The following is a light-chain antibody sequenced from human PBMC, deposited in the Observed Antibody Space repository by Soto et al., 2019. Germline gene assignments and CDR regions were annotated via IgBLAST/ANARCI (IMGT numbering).Light chain of an antibody. CDR1: QGIEND. CDR3: LQDYNYPYT. CDR2: AVS. V-gene: IGKV1-6*01. J-gene: IGKJ2*01. Sequence: AIQLTQSPSSLSASVGDRVTITCRTSQGIENDLGWYQQRPGKAPKLLIYAVSSLQTGVPSRFSGSGSGTDFILTISSLQPEDSATYYCLQDYNYPYTFGQGTKLEIK.